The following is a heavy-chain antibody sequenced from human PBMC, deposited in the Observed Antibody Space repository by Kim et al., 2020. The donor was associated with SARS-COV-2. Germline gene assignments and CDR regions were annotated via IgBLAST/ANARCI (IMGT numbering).Heavy chain of an antibody. CDR3: AMSASRGGFDY. Sequence: SETLSLTCAVYGGSFSGYYWSWIRQPPGKGLEWIGEINHSGSTNYNPSLKSRVTISVDTSKNQFSLKLSSVTAADTAVYYCAMSASRGGFDYWGQGTLVTVSS. V-gene: IGHV4-34*01. D-gene: IGHD3-10*01. CDR1: GGSFSGYY. J-gene: IGHJ4*02. CDR2: INHSGST.